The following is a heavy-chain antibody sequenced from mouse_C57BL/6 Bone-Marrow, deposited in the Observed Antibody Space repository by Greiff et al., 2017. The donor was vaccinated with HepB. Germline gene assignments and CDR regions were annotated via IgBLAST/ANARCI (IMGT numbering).Heavy chain of an antibody. V-gene: IGHV5-17*01. CDR2: ISSGSSTI. CDR1: GFTFSDYE. CDR3: ARNWDVAMDY. D-gene: IGHD4-1*01. J-gene: IGHJ4*01. Sequence: EVHLVESGGGLVKPGGSLKPSCAASGFTFSDYEMHWVRQAPEKGLEGVAYISSGSSTIYYADTVKGRFTISRDNAKNTLFLQMTSLRSEDTAMYYCARNWDVAMDYWGQGTSVTVSS.